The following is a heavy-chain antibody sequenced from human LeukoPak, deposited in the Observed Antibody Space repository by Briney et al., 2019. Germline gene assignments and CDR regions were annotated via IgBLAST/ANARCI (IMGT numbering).Heavy chain of an antibody. CDR1: GFTFSDYW. Sequence: GGSLRLSCAASGFTFSDYWMHWVRQAPGKGLVWVSRIISDGSSASYADSVKGRFTISRDNSKNTLFLQMNSLRPEDTALYYCARGVSPYSSSWYNYWGQGTLVTVSS. V-gene: IGHV3-74*01. CDR2: IISDGSSA. D-gene: IGHD6-13*01. CDR3: ARGVSPYSSSWYNY. J-gene: IGHJ4*02.